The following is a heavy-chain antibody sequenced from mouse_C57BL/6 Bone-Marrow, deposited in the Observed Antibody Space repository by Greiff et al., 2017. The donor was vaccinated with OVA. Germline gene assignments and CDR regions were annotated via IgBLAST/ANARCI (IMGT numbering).Heavy chain of an antibody. CDR1: EYEFPSHD. Sequence: EVKLMESGGGLVQPGESLKLSCESNEYEFPSHDMSWVRKTPEKRLELVAAITSDGGSTYYPDTMERRFTISRDNTKKTLYLQMSSLRSEDTALYYCARQRYDSSYWYFDVWGTGTTVTVSS. J-gene: IGHJ1*03. D-gene: IGHD1-1*01. CDR2: ITSDGGST. V-gene: IGHV5-2*01. CDR3: ARQRYDSSYWYFDV.